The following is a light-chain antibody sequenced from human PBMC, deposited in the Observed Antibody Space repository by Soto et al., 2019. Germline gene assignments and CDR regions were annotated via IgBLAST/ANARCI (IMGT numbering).Light chain of an antibody. V-gene: IGKV3D-20*02. CDR2: GAS. CDR1: QSVNNNY. CDR3: QQRSQWPPMT. J-gene: IGKJ5*01. Sequence: EIVLTQSPGTLSLSPGERATLSCRASQSVNNNYLAWYQQKPGQAPRLLIYGASSRATGIPDRFSGSGSGTDFTLTISRLEPEDVAVYYCQQRSQWPPMTFGQGTRLEIK.